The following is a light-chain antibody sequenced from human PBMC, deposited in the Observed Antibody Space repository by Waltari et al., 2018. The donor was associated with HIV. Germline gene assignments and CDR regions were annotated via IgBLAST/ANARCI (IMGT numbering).Light chain of an antibody. CDR1: SSNIGAGSD. V-gene: IGLV1-40*01. CDR3: QSYPASLTVSLI. J-gene: IGLJ2*01. CDR2: DNT. Sequence: QSVLTQPPSVSGAPGQRVTIPCPGNSSNIGAGSDLPWYQQLPGKAPKLLIADNTNRPSGVPDRFSGSKSGTSASLAITGLRAEDEADYYCQSYPASLTVSLIFGGGTRLTVL.